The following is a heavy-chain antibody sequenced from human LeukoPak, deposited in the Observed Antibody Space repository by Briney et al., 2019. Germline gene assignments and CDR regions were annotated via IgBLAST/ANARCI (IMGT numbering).Heavy chain of an antibody. CDR1: GFTFSSYA. CDR2: ISGSGGST. Sequence: HPGGSLTLSCAASGFTFSSYAMSWVRQAPGKGLEWVSAISGSGGSTYYADSVKGRFTISRDNSKNTLYLQMNSLRAEDTAVYYCAKLLLGGYYDSSGLDAFDIWGQGTMVTVSS. J-gene: IGHJ3*02. D-gene: IGHD3-22*01. V-gene: IGHV3-23*01. CDR3: AKLLLGGYYDSSGLDAFDI.